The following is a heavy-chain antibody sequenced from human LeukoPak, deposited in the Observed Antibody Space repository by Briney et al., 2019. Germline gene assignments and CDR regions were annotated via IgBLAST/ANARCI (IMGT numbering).Heavy chain of an antibody. J-gene: IGHJ5*02. CDR3: TTGRLGT. CDR2: IKSKAYGGTT. CDR1: GFTFSNAW. Sequence: GGSLRLSCAASGFTFSNAWMSWVRQAPGKGLEWVGRIKSKAYGGTTDYAAPVKGRFTISRDDSKNTLYLRMNSLKTEDTAVYYCTTGRLGTWGQGTLVTVSS. V-gene: IGHV3-15*01. D-gene: IGHD1-26*01.